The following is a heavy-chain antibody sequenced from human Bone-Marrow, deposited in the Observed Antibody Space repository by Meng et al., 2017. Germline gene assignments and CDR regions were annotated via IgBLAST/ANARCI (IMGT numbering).Heavy chain of an antibody. CDR1: GFTFSSYG. Sequence: GESLKISCEVSGFTFSSYGMHWVRQAPGKGLEWVAVIWYDGSNKYYADSVKGRFTISRDNSKNTLYLQMNSLRAEDTAVYYCARVKVGALRNNWFDPWGQGTLVTVSS. J-gene: IGHJ5*02. V-gene: IGHV3-33*08. CDR2: IWYDGSNK. D-gene: IGHD1-26*01. CDR3: ARVKVGALRNNWFDP.